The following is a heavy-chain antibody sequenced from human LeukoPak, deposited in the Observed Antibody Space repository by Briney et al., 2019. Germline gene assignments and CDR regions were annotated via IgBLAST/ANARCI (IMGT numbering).Heavy chain of an antibody. Sequence: PSETLSLTCTVSGGSISSYYWSWIRQPPGKGLEWFGYIYYSGSTNYNPSLKSRVTISVDTSKNQFSLKLSSVTAADTAVYYCARHDSYYDFWSGPLGWFDPWGQGTLVTVSS. V-gene: IGHV4-59*08. J-gene: IGHJ5*02. D-gene: IGHD3-3*01. CDR2: IYYSGST. CDR3: ARHDSYYDFWSGPLGWFDP. CDR1: GGSISSYY.